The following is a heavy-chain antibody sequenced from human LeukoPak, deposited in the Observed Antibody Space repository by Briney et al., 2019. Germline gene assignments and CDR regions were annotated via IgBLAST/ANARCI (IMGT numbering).Heavy chain of an antibody. J-gene: IGHJ4*02. CDR1: GFTVSSNY. D-gene: IGHD3-10*01. Sequence: GGSLRLSCAASGFTVSSNYMSWVRQAPGKGLEGVSVIYSGGSTYYADSVKGRFTISRDNSKNTLYLQMNSLRAEDTAVYYCASEDMVRGVATDYWGQGTLVTVSS. CDR3: ASEDMVRGVATDY. V-gene: IGHV3-66*01. CDR2: IYSGGST.